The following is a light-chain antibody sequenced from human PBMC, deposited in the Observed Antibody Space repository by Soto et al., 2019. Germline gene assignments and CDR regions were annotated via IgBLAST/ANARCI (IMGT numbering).Light chain of an antibody. Sequence: QSALTQPPSASGSPGQSVTISCTGNSNDVGHSSFISWYQQHPGKGPKLIIYEVSKRPSGVPDRFSGSKSGNTASLCVSGLQDEDEADYFCNAQADNGKHVFGTGTKVTVL. J-gene: IGLJ1*01. CDR1: SNDVGHSSF. V-gene: IGLV2-8*01. CDR3: NAQADNGKHV. CDR2: EVS.